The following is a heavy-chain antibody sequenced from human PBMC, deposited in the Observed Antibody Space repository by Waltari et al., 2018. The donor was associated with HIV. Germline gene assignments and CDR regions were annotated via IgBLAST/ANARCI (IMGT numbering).Heavy chain of an antibody. CDR1: GGAFVSHT. CDR3: ASARETMGVDFDS. CDR2: AIPMFGTA. D-gene: IGHD3-10*01. V-gene: IGHV1-69*08. J-gene: IGHJ5*01. Sequence: QVQLVQSGAEVKKPGSSVKVSCKDSGGAFVSHTVNWVRQARGQGLEWMGRAIPMFGTANYARKFQGRVTITADKSTTTAYMELNGLRIDDTAVYYCASARETMGVDFDSWGQGTLVTVS.